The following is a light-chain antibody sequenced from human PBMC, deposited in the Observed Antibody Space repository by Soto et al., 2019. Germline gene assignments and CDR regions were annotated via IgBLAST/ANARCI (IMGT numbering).Light chain of an antibody. CDR2: DVT. CDR1: SSDVGSNNY. Sequence: QSALTQPRSVSGSPGQSVTISCTGTSSDVGSNNYVSWYQQHPGKAPKLIIYDVTKRPSGVPDRFSGSKSGNTTSLTVSGLQTEDEADYYCCSFAGRYRIFGGGTQLTVL. V-gene: IGLV2-11*01. CDR3: CSFAGRYRI. J-gene: IGLJ2*01.